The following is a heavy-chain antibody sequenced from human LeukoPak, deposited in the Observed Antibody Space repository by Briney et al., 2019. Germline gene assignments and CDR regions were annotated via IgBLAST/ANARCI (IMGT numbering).Heavy chain of an antibody. Sequence: GRSLRLSCAASGFTFSSYGMHWVRQAPGKGLEWVAVISYDGSNKYYADSVKGRFTIYRDNSKNTLYLQMNSLRAEDTAVYYCAKATRMIPDYWGQGTLVTVSS. CDR2: ISYDGSNK. D-gene: IGHD2-15*01. CDR3: AKATRMIPDY. CDR1: GFTFSSYG. V-gene: IGHV3-30*18. J-gene: IGHJ4*02.